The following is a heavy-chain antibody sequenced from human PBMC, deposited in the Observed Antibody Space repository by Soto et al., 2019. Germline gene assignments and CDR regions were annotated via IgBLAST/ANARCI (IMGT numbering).Heavy chain of an antibody. CDR1: GFTFSNYW. CDR2: MKQDGSEK. Sequence: QVVESGGGLVQPGGSLRLSCASSGFTFSNYWMSWVRQAPGKGLEWVANMKQDGSEKYYVDSVKGRFTISRDNAKNSLYLQMNSLRVEDTAVYYCARGGSYSWYFDLWGRGTLVTVSS. D-gene: IGHD1-26*01. CDR3: ARGGSYSWYFDL. J-gene: IGHJ2*01. V-gene: IGHV3-7*01.